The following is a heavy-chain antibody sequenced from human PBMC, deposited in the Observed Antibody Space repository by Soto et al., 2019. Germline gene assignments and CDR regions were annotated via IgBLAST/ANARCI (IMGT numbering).Heavy chain of an antibody. J-gene: IGHJ6*02. CDR2: ISAYNGNT. CDR3: ARVGSSGWSHYYYYYYGMDV. Sequence: VASVKVSCKASGYTFTSYGISWVRQAPGQGLEWMGWISAYNGNTNYAQKLQGRVTMTTDTSTSTAYMELRSLRSDDTAVYYCARVGSSGWSHYYYYYYGMDVWGQGTTVTVSS. V-gene: IGHV1-18*01. CDR1: GYTFTSYG. D-gene: IGHD6-19*01.